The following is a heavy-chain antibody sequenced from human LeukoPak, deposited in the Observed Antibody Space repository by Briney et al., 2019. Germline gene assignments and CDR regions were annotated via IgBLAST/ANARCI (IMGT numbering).Heavy chain of an antibody. D-gene: IGHD3-22*01. CDR1: GGTFSSYA. V-gene: IGHV1-69*13. J-gene: IGHJ4*02. Sequence: GASVKVSCKASGGTFSSYAISWVRQAPGQGLEWMGGIIPILGTANYAQKFQGRVTITADESTSTAYMELSSLRSEDTAVYYCASPFLTDYYDSSGYYYWGQGTLVTVSS. CDR3: ASPFLTDYYDSSGYYY. CDR2: IIPILGTA.